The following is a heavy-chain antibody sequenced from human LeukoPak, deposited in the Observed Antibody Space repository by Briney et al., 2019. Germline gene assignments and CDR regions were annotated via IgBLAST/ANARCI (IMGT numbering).Heavy chain of an antibody. Sequence: GGSLRLSCAASGFTFSSYSMNWVRQAPGKGLEWVSSISSSSSYIYYADSVKGRFTISRDNAKNSLYLQMNSPRAGDTAVYYCARGSFGGAVLHWGQGTLVTVSS. D-gene: IGHD3-16*01. CDR2: ISSSSSYI. CDR1: GFTFSSYS. V-gene: IGHV3-21*01. CDR3: ARGSFGGAVLH. J-gene: IGHJ4*02.